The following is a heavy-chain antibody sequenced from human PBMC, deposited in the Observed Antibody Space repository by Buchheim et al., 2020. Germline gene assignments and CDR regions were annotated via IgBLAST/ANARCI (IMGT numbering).Heavy chain of an antibody. CDR2: ISDSSI. V-gene: IGHV3-11*01. J-gene: IGHJ5*02. Sequence: QVQLVESGGGLVKPGGSLRLSCATSGFTFNDFHMSWIRQAPGKGLEWISYISDSSIYYADSVSSRFPISRDNAKSSLYLQLPNLRAEDTAVYYCAIHAREQLWTFRFDPWGQGT. CDR3: AIHAREQLWTFRFDP. CDR1: GFTFNDFH. D-gene: IGHD1/OR15-1a*01.